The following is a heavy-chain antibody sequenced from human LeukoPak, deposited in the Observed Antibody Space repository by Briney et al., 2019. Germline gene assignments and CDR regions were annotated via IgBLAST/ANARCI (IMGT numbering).Heavy chain of an antibody. J-gene: IGHJ4*02. D-gene: IGHD6-13*01. CDR1: GFSLSTSGVG. CDR3: AHREFDSSSWYGYFDY. Sequence: SGPTLLNPTQPLTLTCTFSGFSLSTSGVGVGWIRQPPVKALEWLALIYWDDDKRYSPSLKSRLTITKDTSKNQVVLTMTNMDTVDTATYYCAHREFDSSSWYGYFDYWGQGTLVTVSS. V-gene: IGHV2-5*02. CDR2: IYWDDDK.